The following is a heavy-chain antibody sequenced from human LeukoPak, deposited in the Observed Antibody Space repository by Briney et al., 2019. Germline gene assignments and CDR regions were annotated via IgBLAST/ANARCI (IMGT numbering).Heavy chain of an antibody. CDR2: IDPTDSYI. CDR3: ARLLVGGQDYFDS. Sequence: PGGSLRLSCKGSGYTFTNYWISWVRQMPGKGLEWMGRIDPTDSYINYSPSFQGHVTMSTDKSISTAYLQWSSLKAPDTAMYYCARLLVGGQDYFDSWGQGTLVTVSS. J-gene: IGHJ4*02. V-gene: IGHV5-10-1*01. CDR1: GYTFTNYW. D-gene: IGHD1-26*01.